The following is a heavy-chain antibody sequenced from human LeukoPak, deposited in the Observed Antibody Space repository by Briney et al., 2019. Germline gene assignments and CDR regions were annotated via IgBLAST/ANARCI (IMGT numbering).Heavy chain of an antibody. J-gene: IGHJ4*02. CDR2: IYHSGST. V-gene: IGHV4-38-2*02. D-gene: IGHD5-18*01. CDR1: GYPISSGYY. CDR3: ARDKSGYSYGSRADY. Sequence: SETLSLTCTVSGYPISSGYYWGWIRPPPGKGLEWIGSIYHSGSTYYNPSLKSRVTISVDTSKNQFSLKLSSVTAADTAVYYCARDKSGYSYGSRADYWGQGTLVTVSS.